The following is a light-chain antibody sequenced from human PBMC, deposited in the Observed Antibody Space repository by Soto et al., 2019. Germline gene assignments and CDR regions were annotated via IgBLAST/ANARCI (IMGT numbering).Light chain of an antibody. J-gene: IGLJ3*02. Sequence: QSVLTQPPSVSGAPGQRVTISCTGSSSNIGAGFDVHWYQQLPGTAPKLLIYGNRKRPSGVPDRFSGSKSGTSASLAINGLQAEDEAHYHCQSYDSSLSGSWVFGGGTKLTVL. CDR2: GNR. CDR1: SSNIGAGFD. CDR3: QSYDSSLSGSWV. V-gene: IGLV1-40*01.